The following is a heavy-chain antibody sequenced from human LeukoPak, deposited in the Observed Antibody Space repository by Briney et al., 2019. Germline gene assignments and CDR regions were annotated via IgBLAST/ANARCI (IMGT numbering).Heavy chain of an antibody. CDR2: FDPEDGET. Sequence: ASVKVSCKVSGYTLTELSMHWVRQAPGKGGEGMGGFDPEDGETIYAQKFQGRVTMTEDTSTDTAYMELSSLRSEDTAVYYCATDRIAAAGLFDYWGQGTLVTVSS. CDR1: GYTLTELS. V-gene: IGHV1-24*01. J-gene: IGHJ4*02. CDR3: ATDRIAAAGLFDY. D-gene: IGHD6-13*01.